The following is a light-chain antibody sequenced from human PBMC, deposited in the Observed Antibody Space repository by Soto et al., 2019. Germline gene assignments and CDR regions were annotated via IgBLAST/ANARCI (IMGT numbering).Light chain of an antibody. V-gene: IGLV6-57*02. CDR1: SGSVARNY. CDR3: QSYDSDNRGV. J-gene: IGLJ2*01. CDR2: EDN. Sequence: NFMLTQPQSVSEPPGKTITISCTGSSGSVARNYIQWYQQRPGSAPTTVIYEDNRRPSGVPERFSGSVDSSSNSASLTISGLKPEDEADYYCQSYDSDNRGVFGGGTKLTVL.